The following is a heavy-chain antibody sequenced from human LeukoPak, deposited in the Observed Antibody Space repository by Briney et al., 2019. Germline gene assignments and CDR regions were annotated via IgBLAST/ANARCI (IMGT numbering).Heavy chain of an antibody. D-gene: IGHD3-22*01. CDR1: GFTVSSNY. V-gene: IGHV3-53*01. CDR3: ARSGNTYYYDNSGPFDY. CDR2: IYSGGST. Sequence: GGSLRLSCAASGFTVSSNYMSWVRQAPGKGLEWVSVIYSGGSTYYADSVKGRFTISRDNSKNTLYLQMNSLRAEDTAVYYCARSGNTYYYDNSGPFDYWGQGTLVTVSS. J-gene: IGHJ4*02.